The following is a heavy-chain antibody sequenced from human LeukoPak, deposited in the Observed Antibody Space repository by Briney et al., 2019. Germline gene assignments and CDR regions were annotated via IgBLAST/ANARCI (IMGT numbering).Heavy chain of an antibody. D-gene: IGHD6-19*01. CDR1: SGSISNYY. J-gene: IGHJ5*02. V-gene: IGHV4-4*09. CDR2: IYDSGTT. CDR3: ARLQWLVRSWFDP. Sequence: PSETLSLTCSVSSGSISNYYWNWIRQSPGRGLDWIGYIYDSGTTNYNPSLKSRVTISVDTSKNQFSLNLTSVTAADTAKYYCARLQWLVRSWFDPWGQGTLVIVSS.